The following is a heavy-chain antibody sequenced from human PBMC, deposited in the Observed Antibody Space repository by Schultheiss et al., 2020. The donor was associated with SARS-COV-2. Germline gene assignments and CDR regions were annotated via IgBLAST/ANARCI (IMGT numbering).Heavy chain of an antibody. Sequence: GESPKISCAASGFTVSSHYMSWGRQGPGKGLEWVGRIKSKTGGGTTEYPGYVKGRFIISRDESKSIAYLQMNSLKTEDTAVYYCTRVPIIVHWSSGSCSAFGMDVWGQGTTVTVSS. CDR2: IKSKTGGGTT. V-gene: IGHV3-15*01. J-gene: IGHJ6*02. CDR3: TRVPIIVHWSSGSCSAFGMDV. CDR1: GFTVSSHY. D-gene: IGHD2-15*01.